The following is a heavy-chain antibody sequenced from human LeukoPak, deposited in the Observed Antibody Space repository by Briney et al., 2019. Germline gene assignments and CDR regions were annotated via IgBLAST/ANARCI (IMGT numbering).Heavy chain of an antibody. CDR3: AREILDYGGNSGDY. V-gene: IGHV4-59*01. Sequence: SETVSLTCTVSGGPISSYYWSWIRQPPGKGLEWIGYIYYSGSTNYNPSLKSRVTISVDTSKNQFSLKLSSVTAADTAVYYCAREILDYGGNSGDYWGQGTLVTVSS. D-gene: IGHD4-23*01. CDR1: GGPISSYY. CDR2: IYYSGST. J-gene: IGHJ4*02.